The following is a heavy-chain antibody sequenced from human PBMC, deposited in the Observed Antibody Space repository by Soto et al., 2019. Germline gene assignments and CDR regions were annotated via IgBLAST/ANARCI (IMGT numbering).Heavy chain of an antibody. Sequence: DVQLVESGGGLIQPGESLRLSCAAFGLTISGKKCVAWVRQAPGKGLEWVSALYDVDGSFYADSVTGRFTTSSDSAKTTVYLQMNDLRPDDTAVYYCATWHEREHAFDVWGQGTTGTIST. CDR2: LYDVDGS. CDR3: ATWHEREHAFDV. D-gene: IGHD1-1*01. J-gene: IGHJ3*01. CDR1: GLTISGKKC. V-gene: IGHV3-53*01.